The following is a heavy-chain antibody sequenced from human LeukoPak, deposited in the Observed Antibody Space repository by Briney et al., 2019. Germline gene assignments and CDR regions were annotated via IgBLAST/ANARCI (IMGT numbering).Heavy chain of an antibody. CDR3: ARGGGLDV. Sequence: PGGSLRLSCAAPGFSFSSNWMGWVRQAPGKGLEWVAHIKRDGSQKYYLDSVKGRFTISRDNAKNSLYLQMSNLRAEDTAVYFCARGGGLDVWGQGATVTVSS. D-gene: IGHD3-16*01. CDR1: GFSFSSNW. CDR2: IKRDGSQK. V-gene: IGHV3-7*03. J-gene: IGHJ6*02.